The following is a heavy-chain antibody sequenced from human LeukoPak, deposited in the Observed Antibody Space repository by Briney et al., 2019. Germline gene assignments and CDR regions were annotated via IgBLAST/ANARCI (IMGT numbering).Heavy chain of an antibody. V-gene: IGHV1-2*02. CDR2: INPNSGGT. J-gene: IGHJ4*02. CDR3: ARVGDYGLSGFDY. Sequence: ASVKVSCKASGYTFTGYYMHWVGQAPGQGLEWMGWINPNSGGTNYAQKFQGRVTMTRDTSISTAYMELSRLRSDDTAVYYCARVGDYGLSGFDYWGQGTLVTVSS. D-gene: IGHD4-17*01. CDR1: GYTFTGYY.